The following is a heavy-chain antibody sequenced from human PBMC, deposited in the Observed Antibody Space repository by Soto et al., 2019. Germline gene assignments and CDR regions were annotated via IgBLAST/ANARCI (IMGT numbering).Heavy chain of an antibody. CDR2: ISYDGSNK. D-gene: IGHD6-13*01. Sequence: GSLRLSCAASGFTFSSYAMHWVRQAPGKGLEWVAVISYDGSNKYYADSVKGRFTISRDNSKNTLYLQMNSLRAEDTAVYYCARDSMDGYSSSWYIISVYFGFPSYWGQGTLVTVSS. CDR1: GFTFSSYA. CDR3: ARDSMDGYSSSWYIISVYFGFPSY. J-gene: IGHJ4*02. V-gene: IGHV3-30-3*01.